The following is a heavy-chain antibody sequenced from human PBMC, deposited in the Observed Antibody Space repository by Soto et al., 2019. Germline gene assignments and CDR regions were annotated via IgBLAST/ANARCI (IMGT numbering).Heavy chain of an antibody. CDR3: ARDGSQYDFWSGCYRYGMDV. D-gene: IGHD3-3*01. Sequence: QVQLVQSGAEVKKPGASVKVSCKASGYTFTSYDINWVRQATGQGLEWMGWMNPNSGNTGYAQKFQGRVTMTRNTSISTAYMELSSLRSEDTAVYYCARDGSQYDFWSGCYRYGMDVWGQGTTVTVSS. CDR1: GYTFTSYD. CDR2: MNPNSGNT. V-gene: IGHV1-8*01. J-gene: IGHJ6*02.